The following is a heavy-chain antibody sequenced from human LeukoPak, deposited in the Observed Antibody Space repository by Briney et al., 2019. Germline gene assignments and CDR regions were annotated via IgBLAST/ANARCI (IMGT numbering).Heavy chain of an antibody. CDR3: ARDSRVRGVTGPFDY. Sequence: PGRSLTLSCAASGFTFSDYPMHWVRQAPGKGLEWVTVISYDGKVKKYADSVRGRFTISRDDSKNTLYLQMNSLRAEDTAVYYCARDSRVRGVTGPFDYWGQGTLVTISS. CDR1: GFTFSDYP. D-gene: IGHD3-10*01. V-gene: IGHV3-30*04. CDR2: ISYDGKVK. J-gene: IGHJ4*02.